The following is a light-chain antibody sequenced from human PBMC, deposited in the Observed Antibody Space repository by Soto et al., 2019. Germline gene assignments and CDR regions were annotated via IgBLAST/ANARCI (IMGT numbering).Light chain of an antibody. CDR1: QSVSSN. CDR2: GAS. J-gene: IGKJ1*01. V-gene: IGKV3-15*01. CDR3: QQYNNWPFPSWT. Sequence: EIVMTQSPATLSVSPGERATLSCRASQSVSSNLAWYQQKPGQAPRLLIYGASTRATGIPARFSGSGSGTEFTLTISSLQSEDFAVYYCQQYNNWPFPSWTVGQGTKVDIK.